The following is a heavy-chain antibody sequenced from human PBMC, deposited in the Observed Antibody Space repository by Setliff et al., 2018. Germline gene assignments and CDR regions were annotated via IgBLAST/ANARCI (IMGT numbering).Heavy chain of an antibody. CDR2: INHSGST. CDR3: ARDRTAYSYGLDV. CDR1: GGSFSDYY. V-gene: IGHV4-34*10. Sequence: SETLSLTCTVYGGSFSDYYWGWIRQPPGKGLEWIAEINHSGSTNYNPSLKSRVTMSVDTSKNQFALNLRSVTAADTAVYYCARDRTAYSYGLDVWGQGTTVTVSS. J-gene: IGHJ6*02. D-gene: IGHD5-18*01.